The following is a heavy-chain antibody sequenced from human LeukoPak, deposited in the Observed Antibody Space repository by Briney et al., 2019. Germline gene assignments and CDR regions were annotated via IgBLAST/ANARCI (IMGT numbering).Heavy chain of an antibody. CDR1: GFTFSSYS. CDR3: ANTYYDYVWGSN. J-gene: IGHJ4*02. D-gene: IGHD3-16*01. V-gene: IGHV3-48*02. Sequence: GGSLRLSCAASGFTFSSYSMNWVRQAPGKGREWVSYISSGSSTIYYADSMKGRFTISRDNAKNSLYLQMNSLRDEDTAVYYCANTYYDYVWGSNWGQGTLVTVSS. CDR2: ISSGSSTI.